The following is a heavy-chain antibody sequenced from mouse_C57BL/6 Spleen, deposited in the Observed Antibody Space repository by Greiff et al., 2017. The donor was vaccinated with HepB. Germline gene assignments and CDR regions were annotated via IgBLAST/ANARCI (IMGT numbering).Heavy chain of an antibody. D-gene: IGHD1-1*02. CDR2: INPSSGYT. Sequence: QVQLQQSGAELARPGASVKMSCKASGYTFTSYTMHWVKQRPGQGLEWIGYINPSSGYTKYNQKFKDKATLTADKSSSTAYMQLSSLTSEASAVYYSASGLWSDCYFDVWGTGTTVTVSS. J-gene: IGHJ1*03. V-gene: IGHV1-4*01. CDR3: ASGLWSDCYFDV. CDR1: GYTFTSYT.